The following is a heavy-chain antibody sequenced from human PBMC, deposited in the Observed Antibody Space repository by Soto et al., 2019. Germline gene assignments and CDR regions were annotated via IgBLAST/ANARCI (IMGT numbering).Heavy chain of an antibody. CDR2: IYTSGST. CDR3: ARDSGGSSWMYWFDP. J-gene: IGHJ5*02. CDR1: GGSISSYY. V-gene: IGHV4-4*07. Sequence: PSETLSLTCTVSGGSISSYYWSWIRQPAGKGLEWIGRIYTSGSTNYNPSLKSRVTMSVDTSKNQFSLRLSSVTAADTAVYYCARDSGGSSWMYWFDPWGQGTLVTVYS. D-gene: IGHD6-13*01.